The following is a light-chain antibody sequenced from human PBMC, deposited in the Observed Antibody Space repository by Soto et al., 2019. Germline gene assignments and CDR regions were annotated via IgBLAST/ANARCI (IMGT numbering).Light chain of an antibody. V-gene: IGKV1-12*01. CDR3: QHYVNWPLT. CDR1: HDISTW. Sequence: DIQMTQSPSSESASVGDTVTIPCRASHDISTWLAWFQQKPGKAPTLLIYAASTLQSGVPSRFSGSGSGTDFTLTINSLQPEDSATYYCQHYVNWPLTFGGGTKVDIK. CDR2: AAS. J-gene: IGKJ4*01.